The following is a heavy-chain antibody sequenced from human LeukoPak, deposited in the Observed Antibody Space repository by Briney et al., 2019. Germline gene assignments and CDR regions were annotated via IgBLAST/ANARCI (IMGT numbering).Heavy chain of an antibody. CDR2: LNQDGNVW. J-gene: IGHJ4*02. CDR1: GFTFSSHW. V-gene: IGHV3-7*01. Sequence: RGSLRLSCAASGFTFSSHWMTWVRQAPGKGLEFVANLNQDGNVWNYVDSVRGRFTISRDNAKNSVHLQLNSLRVEDTAVYYCARDWGWTTFDSWGQGTLVAVSS. D-gene: IGHD3-16*01. CDR3: ARDWGWTTFDS.